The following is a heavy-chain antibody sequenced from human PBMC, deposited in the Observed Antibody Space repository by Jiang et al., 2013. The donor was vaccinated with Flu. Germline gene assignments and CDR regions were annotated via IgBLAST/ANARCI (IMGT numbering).Heavy chain of an antibody. V-gene: IGHV4-59*01. CDR1: YY. D-gene: IGHD2-15*01. Sequence: YYWSWIRQPPGRDWSGLGISITVGAPTXTPPSRVESPISVDTSKNQFSLKLSSVTAADTAVYYCARDPRVCSGGSCYYFDYWGQGTLVTVSS. CDR3: ARDPRVCSGGSCYYFDY. CDR2: SITVGAP. J-gene: IGHJ4*02.